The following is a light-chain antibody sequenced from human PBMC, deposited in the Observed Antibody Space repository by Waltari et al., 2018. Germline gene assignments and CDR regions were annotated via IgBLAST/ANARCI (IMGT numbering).Light chain of an antibody. J-gene: IGLJ2*01. CDR3: QAWDSGSVI. CDR2: QDN. CDR1: KLGAKF. V-gene: IGLV3-1*01. Sequence: SYDLTQPPSVSVSSGQTASITCSGDKLGAKFVCWYQQKPGQSPVLVIYQDNKRPSGSPERFSGSNSGNTATLTISETQAMEEADYYCQAWDSGSVIFGGGTKVTVL.